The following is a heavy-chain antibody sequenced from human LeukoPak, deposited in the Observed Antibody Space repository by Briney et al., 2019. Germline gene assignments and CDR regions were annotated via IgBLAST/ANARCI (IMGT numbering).Heavy chain of an antibody. CDR1: GFTVSTYW. Sequence: GVLRLFCAGSGFTVSTYWMTWVRQAPGEGLEWVANIKEDGSETYYVDSVKGRFTISRDNAKDSLYLQMSSLRAEDTAVYYCVSGQFGYYGVYWGQGTLVTVSS. CDR3: VSGQFGYYGVY. CDR2: IKEDGSET. V-gene: IGHV3-7*03. D-gene: IGHD2-15*01. J-gene: IGHJ4*02.